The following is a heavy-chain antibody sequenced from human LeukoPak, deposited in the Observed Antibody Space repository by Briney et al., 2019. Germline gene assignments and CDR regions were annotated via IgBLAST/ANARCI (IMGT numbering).Heavy chain of an antibody. D-gene: IGHD3-10*01. V-gene: IGHV3-30*02. J-gene: IGHJ4*02. CDR3: AKDGSGSYYNGGPYFDY. Sequence: YCVSNKYYAHSVTGRFTISRDNSKNTLYLQMNSLRAEDTAVYYCAKDGSGSYYNGGPYFDYWGQGTLVTVSS. CDR2: YCVSNK.